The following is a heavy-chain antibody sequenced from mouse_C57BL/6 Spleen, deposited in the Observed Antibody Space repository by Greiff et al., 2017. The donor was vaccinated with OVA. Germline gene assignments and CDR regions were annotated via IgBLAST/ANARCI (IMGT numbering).Heavy chain of an antibody. V-gene: IGHV1-80*01. CDR3: ARSDYYGSSYDAMDY. CDR1: GYAFSSYW. CDR2: IYPGDGDT. Sequence: VQLQQSGAELVKPGASVKISCKASGYAFSSYWMNWVKQRPGKGLEWIGQIYPGDGDTNYNRKFKGKATLTADKSSSTAYMQLSSLTSEDSAVYFCARSDYYGSSYDAMDYWGQGTSVTVSS. J-gene: IGHJ4*01. D-gene: IGHD1-1*01.